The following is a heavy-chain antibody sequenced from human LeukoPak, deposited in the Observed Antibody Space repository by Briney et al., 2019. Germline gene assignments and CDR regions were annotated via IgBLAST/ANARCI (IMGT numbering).Heavy chain of an antibody. CDR3: AHGTDYDFWSGSSGGFDY. Sequence: SGPTLVKPTQTLTLTRTFSGFSLSTSGVGVGWIRQPPGKALEWLALIYWDDDKRYSPSLQSRLTITKDTSKNQVVLTMTNMDPVDTATYYCAHGTDYDFWSGSSGGFDYWGQGTLVTVSS. CDR1: GFSLSTSGVG. V-gene: IGHV2-5*02. CDR2: IYWDDDK. J-gene: IGHJ4*02. D-gene: IGHD3-3*01.